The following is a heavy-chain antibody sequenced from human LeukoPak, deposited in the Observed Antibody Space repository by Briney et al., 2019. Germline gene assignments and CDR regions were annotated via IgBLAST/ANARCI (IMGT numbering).Heavy chain of an antibody. CDR2: IYYSGST. CDR3: ARDGGSGSYFNYYSYYMDV. D-gene: IGHD1-26*01. V-gene: IGHV4-4*07. J-gene: IGHJ6*03. CDR1: GGSISSYY. Sequence: SETLCLTCTVSGGSISSYYWSWIRQPAGKGLEWIGSIYYSGSTYYNPSLKSRVTISVDTSKNQFSLKLSSVPAADTALYYCARDGGSGSYFNYYSYYMDVWGKGTTVTVSS.